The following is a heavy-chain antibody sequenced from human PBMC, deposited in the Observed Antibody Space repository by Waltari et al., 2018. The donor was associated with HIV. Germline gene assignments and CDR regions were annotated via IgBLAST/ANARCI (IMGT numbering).Heavy chain of an antibody. J-gene: IGHJ3*02. CDR1: GFTISFST. Sequence: LVESGGGLVKPGGSLSLSGAASGFTISFSTMNWVRQARGKGREGVSAMSSHSNYIYCADSVKGRFTISRDSARNSLYLQMNSRRAEETAVYYCARGSKMTTVTNDAFDIWGQGTMVTVSS. CDR2: MSSHSNYI. D-gene: IGHD4-17*01. CDR3: ARGSKMTTVTNDAFDI. V-gene: IGHV3-21*01.